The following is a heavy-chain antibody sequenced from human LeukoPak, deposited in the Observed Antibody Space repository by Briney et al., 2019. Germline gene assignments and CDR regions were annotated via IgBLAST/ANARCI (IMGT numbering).Heavy chain of an antibody. CDR1: GGSFCGYY. J-gene: IGHJ4*02. V-gene: IGHV4-34*01. CDR2: INHSGST. D-gene: IGHD6-6*01. CDR3: ARFTRRSSSSRIFDY. Sequence: SETLSLTRAVSGGSFCGYYWSWIRHPPGKGLEWIGEINHSGSTNYNPALKSRATISVDTSKTQFSLKLSSVTAADTALYCCARFTRRSSSSRIFDYWGQGTLVTVSS.